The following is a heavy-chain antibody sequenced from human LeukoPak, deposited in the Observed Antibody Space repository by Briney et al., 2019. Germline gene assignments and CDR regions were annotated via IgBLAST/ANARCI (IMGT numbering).Heavy chain of an antibody. V-gene: IGHV4-39*07. CDR2: INHSGST. Sequence: SETLSLTCTVSGDSISRGNNYWSWIRQPPGKGLEWIGEINHSGSTNYNPSLKSRVTISVDTSKNQFSLKLSSVTAADTAVYYCARGVRYYDYVWGSYLDYYYYYMDVWGKGTTVTVSS. J-gene: IGHJ6*03. D-gene: IGHD3-16*02. CDR1: GDSISRGNNY. CDR3: ARGVRYYDYVWGSYLDYYYYYMDV.